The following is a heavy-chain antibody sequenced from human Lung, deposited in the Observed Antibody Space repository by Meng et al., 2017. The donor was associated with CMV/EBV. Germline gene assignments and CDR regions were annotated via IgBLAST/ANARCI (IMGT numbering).Heavy chain of an antibody. CDR3: ARIPAAIGGYYYGMEV. V-gene: IGHV2-26*01. J-gene: IGHJ6*02. D-gene: IGHD2-2*01. CDR2: IFSNDEK. CDR1: GFSLSNARMG. Sequence: SGXXLVXPTETLTLTCTVSGFSLSNARMGVSWIRQPPGKALEWLAHIFSNDEKSYSTSLKSRLTISKDTSKSQVVLTMTNMDPVDTATYYCARIPAAIGGYYYGMEVWXQGNXVNGAS.